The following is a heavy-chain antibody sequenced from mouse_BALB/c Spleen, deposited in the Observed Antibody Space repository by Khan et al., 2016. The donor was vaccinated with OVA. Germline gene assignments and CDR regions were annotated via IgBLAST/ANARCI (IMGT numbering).Heavy chain of an antibody. V-gene: IGHV5-6-5*01. CDR1: GFTFSNYG. CDR2: ISSGDTT. J-gene: IGHJ3*01. CDR3: ARDYWFAY. Sequence: VQLVESGGGLVKPGGSLKLSCAASGFTFSNYGVSWVHQTPEKRLEWVASISSGDTTYYPDSVKGRFTISRDNARNILYLQMSSLRSEDTAMYYCARDYWFAYWGQGTLVTVSA.